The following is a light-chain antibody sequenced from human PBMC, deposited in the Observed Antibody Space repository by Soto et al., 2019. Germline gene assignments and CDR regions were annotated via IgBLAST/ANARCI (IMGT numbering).Light chain of an antibody. Sequence: EIVLTQSPGTLSLSPGERATLSCRASQSVSSSYLAWYQQKPGQAPRLLIYGASSRATGIPDRFSGSGSGTDFTLTISRLEPEVFAVYYCHQYGSSPFTFGPGTKVDIK. CDR3: HQYGSSPFT. CDR1: QSVSSSY. CDR2: GAS. V-gene: IGKV3-20*01. J-gene: IGKJ3*01.